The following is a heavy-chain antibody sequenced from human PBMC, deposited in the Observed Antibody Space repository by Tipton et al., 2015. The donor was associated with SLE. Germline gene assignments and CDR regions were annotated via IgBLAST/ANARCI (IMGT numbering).Heavy chain of an antibody. J-gene: IGHJ4*02. CDR3: GRDLHY. Sequence: SLRPSCAASGFTFSDYWMSWVRQAPGKGLEWVANIHQDGNEKYYVDSVKGRFTVSRDNAKKSLYLRMNSLRAEDTAVYYCGRDLHYWGQGTLVSVSS. V-gene: IGHV3-7*01. CDR2: IHQDGNEK. CDR1: GFTFSDYW.